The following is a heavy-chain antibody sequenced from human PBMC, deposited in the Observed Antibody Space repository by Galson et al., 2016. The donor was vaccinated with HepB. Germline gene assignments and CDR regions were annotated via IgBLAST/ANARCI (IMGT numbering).Heavy chain of an antibody. CDR3: ARGAYSSQRFDF. CDR1: GDSVSSNSAA. V-gene: IGHV6-1*01. CDR2: TYYRSNWLN. Sequence: CAISGDSVSSNSAAWNWIRQSPSRGLAWLGRTYYRSNWLNEYAVSVKGRITIKSDTSKNQFSLQLNSVTPEDTAVYYCARGAYSSQRFDFWGQGTLVTVSS. D-gene: IGHD5-18*01. J-gene: IGHJ4*02.